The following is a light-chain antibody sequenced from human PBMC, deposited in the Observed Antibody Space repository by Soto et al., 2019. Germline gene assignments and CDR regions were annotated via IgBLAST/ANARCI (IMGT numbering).Light chain of an antibody. J-gene: IGKJ3*01. V-gene: IGKV3-15*01. Sequence: EIMMTQSPVTLSVSPGERATLSCRASQSVNSNLAWYQQKPGQAPRLLIYGASTRATGIPASFIGNGSGTEFTLTASSLQPEDVAVYYCQQYNNLPFTFGPGTKVEIK. CDR1: QSVNSN. CDR2: GAS. CDR3: QQYNNLPFT.